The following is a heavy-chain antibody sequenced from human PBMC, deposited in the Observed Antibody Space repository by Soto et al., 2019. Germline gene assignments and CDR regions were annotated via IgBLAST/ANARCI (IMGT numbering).Heavy chain of an antibody. D-gene: IGHD3-10*01. Sequence: EVHLVESGGGLVQPGGSLSLSCAASGFTVSSAYMAWVRQAPGKGLEWVSSIYTAGNTYYADSVKGRFTISRDGSENTLDLQMNSLRAEDTAVYYCARCGGSENYCYFFDYWGRGTLITVSS. J-gene: IGHJ4*02. V-gene: IGHV3-66*01. CDR1: GFTVSSAY. CDR2: IYTAGNT. CDR3: ARCGGSENYCYFFDY.